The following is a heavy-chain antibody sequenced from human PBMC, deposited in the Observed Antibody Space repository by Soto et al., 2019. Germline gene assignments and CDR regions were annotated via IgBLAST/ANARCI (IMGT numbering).Heavy chain of an antibody. Sequence: EVQLLESGGGLVQPGGSLRLSCAASGFTFSSYAMSWVRQAPGKGLEWVSAISGSGGSTYYADSVKGRFTISRDNSKNTLHLQMNSLRAEDSAVYYCNQRGSAWVDYWGQGTLVTVSS. CDR1: GFTFSSYA. D-gene: IGHD6-19*01. J-gene: IGHJ4*02. CDR2: ISGSGGST. CDR3: NQRGSAWVDY. V-gene: IGHV3-23*01.